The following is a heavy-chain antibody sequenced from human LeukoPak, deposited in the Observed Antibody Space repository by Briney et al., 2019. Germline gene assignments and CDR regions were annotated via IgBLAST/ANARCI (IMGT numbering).Heavy chain of an antibody. J-gene: IGHJ6*02. CDR2: MWYDESNE. D-gene: IGHD3-10*01. CDR3: ARDPYYGSGKYYYGMDL. V-gene: IGHV3-33*01. Sequence: GRSLRLSYAASGFTFSNYGMHWVRQAPGKGLEWVAVMWYDESNEYGDSVKGRFTISRDKSKNTLYLQMDSLRAEDTAVYYCARDPYYGSGKYYYGMDLWGQGTTVTVSS. CDR1: GFTFSNYG.